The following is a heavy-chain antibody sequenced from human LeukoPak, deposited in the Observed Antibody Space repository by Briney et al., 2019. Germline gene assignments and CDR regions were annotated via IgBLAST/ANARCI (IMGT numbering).Heavy chain of an antibody. CDR1: GFTFSSYA. CDR3: AREGDYDTQVAPFDY. Sequence: GGSLRLSCAASGFTFSSYAMHWVRQAPGKGLEWVAVISYDGSNKYYADSVKGRFTISRDNSKNTLYLQMNSLRAEDTAVYYCAREGDYDTQVAPFDYWGQGILVTVSS. J-gene: IGHJ4*02. CDR2: ISYDGSNK. D-gene: IGHD3-22*01. V-gene: IGHV3-30*01.